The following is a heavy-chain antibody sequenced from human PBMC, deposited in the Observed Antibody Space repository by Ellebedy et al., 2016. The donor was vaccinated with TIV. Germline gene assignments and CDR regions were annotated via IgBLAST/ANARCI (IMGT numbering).Heavy chain of an antibody. D-gene: IGHD2/OR15-2a*01. CDR1: GYTFTGYH. V-gene: IGHV1-46*01. J-gene: IGHJ4*02. CDR3: ARDLSFES. Sequence: AASVKVSCKASGYTFTGYHMHWVRQPPGEGLEWTGVINPSGGSTSYAQKFKGRVTMTRDRSTGTAHMELTSLRSEETAVYYCARDLSFESWGQGTLVTVSS. CDR2: INPSGGST.